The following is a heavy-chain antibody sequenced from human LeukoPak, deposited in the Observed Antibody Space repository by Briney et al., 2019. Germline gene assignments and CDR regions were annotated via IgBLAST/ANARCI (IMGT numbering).Heavy chain of an antibody. V-gene: IGHV1-18*01. Sequence: ASVKVSCKASGYTFTTYGISWVRQAPGQGLEWMGWISAYNGNTNYAQKLQGRVAMTTDTSTGTAYMELRGLRSDDTAVYYCARDPDDSSGYYYRVHYFDYWGQGTLVTVSS. CDR2: ISAYNGNT. CDR1: GYTFTTYG. D-gene: IGHD3-22*01. J-gene: IGHJ4*02. CDR3: ARDPDDSSGYYYRVHYFDY.